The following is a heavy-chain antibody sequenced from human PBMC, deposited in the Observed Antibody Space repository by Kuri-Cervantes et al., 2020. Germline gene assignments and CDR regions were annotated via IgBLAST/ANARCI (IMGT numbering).Heavy chain of an antibody. CDR2: ISYDGSNK. D-gene: IGHD2-2*01. V-gene: IGHV3-30*03. CDR3: ARDPVVPAANSYYYYGMDV. J-gene: IGHJ6*02. Sequence: GESLKISCAASGFTFSSYGMHWVRQAPGKGLEWVAVISYDGSNKYYADSVKGRFTISRDNSKNTLYLQMNSLRAEDTAVYYCARDPVVPAANSYYYYGMDVWGQGTTVTVSS. CDR1: GFTFSSYG.